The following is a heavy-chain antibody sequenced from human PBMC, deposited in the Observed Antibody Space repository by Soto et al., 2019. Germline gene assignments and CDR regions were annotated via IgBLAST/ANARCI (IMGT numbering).Heavy chain of an antibody. CDR2: ISPFNGNT. J-gene: IGHJ6*02. CDR1: GYPFTHYG. D-gene: IGHD3-16*01. CDR3: ARDQSFDRTYYYGIDV. Sequence: ASVKVSCKSSGYPFTHYGITWIRQARRQGLEWMGWISPFNGNTNYGQTLQGRLTLTTETSTSTVYMELRSLRSDDTAVYYCARDQSFDRTYYYGIDVWGQGTTVTVSS. V-gene: IGHV1-18*01.